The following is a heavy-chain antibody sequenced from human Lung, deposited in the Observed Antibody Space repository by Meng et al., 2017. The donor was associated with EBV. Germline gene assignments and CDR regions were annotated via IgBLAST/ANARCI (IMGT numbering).Heavy chain of an antibody. J-gene: IGHJ4*02. CDR3: ARGRNALGY. CDR2: INHTGST. Sequence: QVQLPRGGAGLLKPSEILSLTCAVYGGSFSGYYWSWIRQPPGKGLEWIGEINHTGSTNYNPSLKSRVTISIDTSKNQFSLKLSSVTAADTAVYYCARGRNALGYWGQGTLVTVSS. CDR1: GGSFSGYY. V-gene: IGHV4-34*01. D-gene: IGHD1-14*01.